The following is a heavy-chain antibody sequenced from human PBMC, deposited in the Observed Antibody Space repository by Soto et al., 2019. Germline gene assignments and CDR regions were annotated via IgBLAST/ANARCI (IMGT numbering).Heavy chain of an antibody. CDR1: GYSFTSYW. Sequence: PGESLKISCKGSGYSFTSYWIGCVRQMPGKGLEWMGIIYPGDSDTRYSPSFQGQVTISADKSISTAYLQWSSLKASDTAMYYCARPNPDYYYYYGMDVWGQGTTVTVSS. CDR3: ARPNPDYYYYYGMDV. V-gene: IGHV5-51*01. CDR2: IYPGDSDT. D-gene: IGHD2-8*01. J-gene: IGHJ6*02.